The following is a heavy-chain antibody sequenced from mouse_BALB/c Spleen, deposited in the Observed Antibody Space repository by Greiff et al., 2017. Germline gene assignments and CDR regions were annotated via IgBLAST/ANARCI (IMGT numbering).Heavy chain of an antibody. V-gene: IGHV5-4*02. CDR1: GFTFSDSY. CDR2: ISDGGSYT. CDR3: ARGTTDYAMDY. Sequence: EVQLVESGGGLVKPGGSLKLSCAASGFTFSDSYMYWVRQTPEKRLEWVATISDGGSYTYYPDSVKGRFTISRDNAKNNLYLQMSSLKSEDTAMYYCARGTTDYAMDYWGQGTSVTVSS. J-gene: IGHJ4*01. D-gene: IGHD1-1*01.